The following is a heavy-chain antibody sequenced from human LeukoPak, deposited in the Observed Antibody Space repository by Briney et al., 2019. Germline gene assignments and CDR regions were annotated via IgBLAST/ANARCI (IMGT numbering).Heavy chain of an antibody. J-gene: IGHJ6*03. V-gene: IGHV4-39*07. Sequence: SETLSLTCTVSGGSISTSGYYWGWIRQPPGKGLEWIGNIYHSGSTYYNPSLKSRVSISVDTSKNHFSLDLSSVTAADSAVYYCARGYYYDSSGWSYYYYYMDVWGKGTTVTISS. CDR3: ARGYYYDSSGWSYYYYYMDV. CDR1: GGSISTSGYY. D-gene: IGHD3-22*01. CDR2: IYHSGST.